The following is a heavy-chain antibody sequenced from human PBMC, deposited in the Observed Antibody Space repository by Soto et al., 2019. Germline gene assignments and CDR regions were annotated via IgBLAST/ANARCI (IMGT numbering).Heavy chain of an antibody. J-gene: IGHJ4*02. CDR1: GGSISSSSYY. CDR2: IYYSGST. CDR3: ARGYCSSTSCYDPFPFDY. Sequence: PSETLSLTCTVSGGSISSSSYYWGWIRQPPGKGLEWIGSIYYSGSTYYNPSLKSRVTISVDTSKNQFSLKLSSVTAADTAVYYCARGYCSSTSCYDPFPFDYWGQGTLVTVSS. V-gene: IGHV4-39*01. D-gene: IGHD2-2*01.